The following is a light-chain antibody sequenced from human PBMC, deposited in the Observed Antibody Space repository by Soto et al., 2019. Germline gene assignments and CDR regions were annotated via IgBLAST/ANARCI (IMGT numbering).Light chain of an antibody. V-gene: IGKV3-20*01. J-gene: IGKJ1*01. CDR2: GAS. CDR3: QQYGSSPSWT. Sequence: EIVLTESPGTLSLSPGERATLSCMAIQSVSSSYLAWYQQKPGQAPRLLIYGASSRATVIPDRFSGSGSGTDFTLTISRLEPEDFAVYYCQQYGSSPSWTFGQGTMVDVK. CDR1: QSVSSSY.